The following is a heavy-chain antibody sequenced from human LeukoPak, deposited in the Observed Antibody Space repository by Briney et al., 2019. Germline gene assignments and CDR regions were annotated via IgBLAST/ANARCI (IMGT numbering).Heavy chain of an antibody. Sequence: KPGGSLRLSCAASGFTFSSYSMNWVRQAPGKGLEWVSSISSSSSYIYYADSVKGRFTISRDNAKNSLCLQMNSLRAEDTAVYYCARGFFDYVWGSYRSISFDYWGQGTPVTVSS. V-gene: IGHV3-21*01. CDR3: ARGFFDYVWGSYRSISFDY. CDR1: GFTFSSYS. D-gene: IGHD3-16*02. J-gene: IGHJ4*02. CDR2: ISSSSSYI.